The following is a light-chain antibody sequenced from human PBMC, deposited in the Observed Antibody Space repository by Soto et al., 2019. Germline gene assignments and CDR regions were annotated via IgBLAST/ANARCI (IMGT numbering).Light chain of an antibody. Sequence: EIVLTQSPGTLSLSPGERATLSCRASQSVSSSYLAWYQQKPGQAPRLLIYGASSRATGIPDRFSGSWSGTDFTLTSSRLEPEDFAVYYCQQYGSSGYTFGQGTKLEIK. V-gene: IGKV3-20*01. J-gene: IGKJ2*01. CDR1: QSVSSSY. CDR2: GAS. CDR3: QQYGSSGYT.